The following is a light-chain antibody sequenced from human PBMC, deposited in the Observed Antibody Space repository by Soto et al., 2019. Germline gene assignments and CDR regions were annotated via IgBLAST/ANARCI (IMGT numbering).Light chain of an antibody. CDR3: QQYNSYSPWT. V-gene: IGKV1-6*01. Sequence: AIQITQSPSSLSASVGDRVTITCRASQGIRNALGWFQQKLGKAPKLLIYAASSLQSGVPSRFSGSGSGTDFTLTISSLQPDDFATYYCQQYNSYSPWTFGQGTKVDIK. CDR1: QGIRNA. CDR2: AAS. J-gene: IGKJ1*01.